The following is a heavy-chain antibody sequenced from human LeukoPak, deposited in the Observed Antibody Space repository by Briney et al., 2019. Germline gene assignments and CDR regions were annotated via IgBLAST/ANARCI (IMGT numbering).Heavy chain of an antibody. CDR3: ASISGPDYYGSGSYLRDY. J-gene: IGHJ4*02. CDR1: GFTFDDYG. Sequence: SGGSLRLSCAASGFTFDDYGMSWVRQAPGKGLEWVSGINWNGGSTGYADSVKGRFTISRDNAKNSLYLQMNSLRAEDTDLYYCASISGPDYYGSGSYLRDYWGQGTLVTVSS. V-gene: IGHV3-20*04. D-gene: IGHD3-10*01. CDR2: INWNGGST.